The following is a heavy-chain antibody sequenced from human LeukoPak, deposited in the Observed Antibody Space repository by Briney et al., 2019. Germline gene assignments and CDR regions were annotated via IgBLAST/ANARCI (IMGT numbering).Heavy chain of an antibody. Sequence: GRSLRLSCAASGFTFSSYGMHWVRQAPGKGLEWVAVIWYDGSNKYYADSVKGRFTISRDNSKNTLYLQMNSLRAEDTAVYYCAKPFLFDDYGGFDYRGQGTLVTVSS. J-gene: IGHJ4*02. CDR2: IWYDGSNK. D-gene: IGHD5-12*01. CDR3: AKPFLFDDYGGFDY. V-gene: IGHV3-33*06. CDR1: GFTFSSYG.